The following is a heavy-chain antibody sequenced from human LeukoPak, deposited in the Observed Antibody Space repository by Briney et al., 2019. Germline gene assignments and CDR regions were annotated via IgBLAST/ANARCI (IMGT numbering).Heavy chain of an antibody. D-gene: IGHD6-19*01. J-gene: IGHJ1*01. CDR2: IYYSGST. CDR3: ATTSSGWSTGYFQH. V-gene: IGHV4-61*08. CDR1: GGSISSGGYY. Sequence: PSETPSLTCTVSGGSISSGGYYWSWIRQPPGKGLEWIGYIYYSGSTNQNPSLKSRVTISVDTSKNQFSLKLSSVTAADTAVYYCATTSSGWSTGYFQHWGQGTLVTVSS.